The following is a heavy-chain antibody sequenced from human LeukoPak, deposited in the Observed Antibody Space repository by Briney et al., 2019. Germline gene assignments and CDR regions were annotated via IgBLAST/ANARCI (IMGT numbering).Heavy chain of an antibody. D-gene: IGHD6-19*01. CDR2: IFYSGST. CDR1: SGSISTSNYY. CDR3: VKSGGYGLIDY. Sequence: SETLSLTCTVSSGSISTSNYYWGWVRQPPGKALEWIGNIFYSGSTYYSPSLKSRVTISLDTSRNQFSLRLSSVTAADTAMYYCVKSGGYGLIDYWGQGTLVTVFS. V-gene: IGHV4-39*01. J-gene: IGHJ4*02.